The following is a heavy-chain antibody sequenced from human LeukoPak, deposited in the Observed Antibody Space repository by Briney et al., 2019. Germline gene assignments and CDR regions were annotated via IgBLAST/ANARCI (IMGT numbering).Heavy chain of an antibody. V-gene: IGHV3-21*01. D-gene: IGHD6-6*01. CDR3: ARDRGSSSPVYNWFDP. CDR1: GFTFSSYS. Sequence: GGSLRLSCAASGFTFSSYSMNWVRQAPGKGLEWVSSISSSSSYIYYADSVKGRSTISRDNAKNSLYLQMNSLRAEDTAVYYCARDRGSSSPVYNWFDPWGQGTLVTVSS. J-gene: IGHJ5*02. CDR2: ISSSSSYI.